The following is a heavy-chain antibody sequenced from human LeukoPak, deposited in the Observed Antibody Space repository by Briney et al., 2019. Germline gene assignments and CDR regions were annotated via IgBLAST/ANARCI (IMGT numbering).Heavy chain of an antibody. V-gene: IGHV4-61*08. J-gene: IGHJ4*02. CDR3: ARDGDGYNLYYFDY. CDR1: GGSISSGGYY. D-gene: IGHD5-24*01. Sequence: SETLSLTCAVSGGSISSGGYYWSWIRQPPGKGLEWIGYIYYSGSTNYNPSLKSRVAISVDTSKNQFSLKLSSVTAADTAVYYCARDGDGYNLYYFDYWGQGTLVTVSS. CDR2: IYYSGST.